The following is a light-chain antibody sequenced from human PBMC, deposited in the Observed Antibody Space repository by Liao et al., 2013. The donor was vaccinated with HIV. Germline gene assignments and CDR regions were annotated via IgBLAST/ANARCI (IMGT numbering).Light chain of an antibody. J-gene: IGLJ3*02. Sequence: SHVLTQSPSVSVAPGQTARITCGGNNIGSKSVHWYQQKPGQAPVVVICYDNARPSGIPVRFSGSNSGNTATLTISRVEAGDEADYYCQVWDSTSDHRVFGGGTKLTVV. CDR2: YDN. CDR1: NIGSKS. V-gene: IGLV3-21*04. CDR3: QVWDSTSDHRV.